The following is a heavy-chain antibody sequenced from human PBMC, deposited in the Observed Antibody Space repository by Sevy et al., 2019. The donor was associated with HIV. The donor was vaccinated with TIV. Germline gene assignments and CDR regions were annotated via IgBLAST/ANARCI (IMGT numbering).Heavy chain of an antibody. V-gene: IGHV3-23*01. D-gene: IGHD6-19*01. CDR1: GFTFSSYA. Sequence: GGSLRLSCAASGFTFSSYAMSWVRQAPGKGLEWVSAISGSGGSTYYADSVKGRFTISRDNSKNTLYLQMNSLRAEDTAVYYCAKHGHDFIAVAGLLGKFDYWGQGTLVTVSS. CDR2: ISGSGGST. J-gene: IGHJ4*02. CDR3: AKHGHDFIAVAGLLGKFDY.